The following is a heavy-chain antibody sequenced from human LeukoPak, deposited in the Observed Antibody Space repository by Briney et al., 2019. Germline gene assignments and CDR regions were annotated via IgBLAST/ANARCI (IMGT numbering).Heavy chain of an antibody. V-gene: IGHV3-53*01. CDR2: IYSGGTT. D-gene: IGHD4-17*01. J-gene: IGHJ4*02. Sequence: GGSLRLSCAASGFTVSSNYMNWVRQAPGKGLEGVSVIYSGGTTYYADSVKGRFTISRDSSKNTLYLQMNSLRAEDTAVYYCARGSGDVIDYWGQGTLVTVSS. CDR1: GFTVSSNY. CDR3: ARGSGDVIDY.